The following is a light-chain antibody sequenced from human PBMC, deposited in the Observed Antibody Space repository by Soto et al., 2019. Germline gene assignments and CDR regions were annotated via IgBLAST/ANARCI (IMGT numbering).Light chain of an antibody. CDR3: SAYLSSSIVV. CDR2: DVR. Sequence: QSALTQPASGSGSPGQSITISCTGTSSDVGGYNYVSWYQQYPGKAPKVMIYDVRNRPSGVSTRFSGSKSGNPASLTICWVEDEDESDYDCSAYLSSSIVVFGGGTKVTVL. J-gene: IGLJ3*02. V-gene: IGLV2-14*03. CDR1: SSDVGGYNY.